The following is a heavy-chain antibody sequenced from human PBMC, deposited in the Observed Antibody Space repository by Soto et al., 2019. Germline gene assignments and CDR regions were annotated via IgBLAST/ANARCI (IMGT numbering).Heavy chain of an antibody. CDR1: GFTFSSYS. CDR3: ARVGYCSGGSCDAFDI. Sequence: AGGSLRLSCAASGFTFSSYSMNWDRQAPGKGLEWVSSISSSSSYIYYADSVKGRFTISRDNAKNSLYLQMNSLRAEDTAVYYCARVGYCSGGSCDAFDIWGQGTMVTVSS. D-gene: IGHD2-15*01. J-gene: IGHJ3*02. V-gene: IGHV3-21*01. CDR2: ISSSSSYI.